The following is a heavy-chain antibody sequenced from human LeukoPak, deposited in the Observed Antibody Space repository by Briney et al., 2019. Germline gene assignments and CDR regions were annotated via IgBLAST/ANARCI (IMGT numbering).Heavy chain of an antibody. J-gene: IGHJ3*02. CDR1: GYTFTSCG. CDR3: ARDLGYCGSTSCPKVDAFDI. V-gene: IGHV1-18*01. Sequence: ASVKVSCKASGYTFTSCGISWVRQAPGQGLEWMGWISAYNGNTNYAQKLQGRVTMTTDTSTSTAYMELRSLRSDDTAVYYCARDLGYCGSTSCPKVDAFDIWGQGTMVTVSS. D-gene: IGHD2-2*01. CDR2: ISAYNGNT.